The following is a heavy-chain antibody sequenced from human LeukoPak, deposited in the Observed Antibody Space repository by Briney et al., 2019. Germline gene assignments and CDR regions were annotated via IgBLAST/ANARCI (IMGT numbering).Heavy chain of an antibody. V-gene: IGHV1-2*02. D-gene: IGHD1-26*01. J-gene: IGHJ4*02. CDR2: INPSSGAT. Sequence: ASVKVSCKGSGYIFTGYYIHWVRQAPGQGLEWMGWINPSSGATSYAQIFQGRVSMTRDTSITTAYMDLSRLTSDDTAVYYCAREAIAVVGTTIGSWGQGTLLTVSS. CDR1: GYIFTGYY. CDR3: AREAIAVVGTTIGS.